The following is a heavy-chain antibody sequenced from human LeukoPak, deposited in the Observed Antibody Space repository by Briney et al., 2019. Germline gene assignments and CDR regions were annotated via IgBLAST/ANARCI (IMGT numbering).Heavy chain of an antibody. CDR2: INHSGST. J-gene: IGHJ4*02. CDR3: ARALTRMSITGTNPMRYYFDY. CDR1: GGSFSGYY. Sequence: SETLSLTCAVYGGSFSGYYWSWIRQPPGKGLEWIGEINHSGSTNYNPSLKSRVTISVDTSKNQFSLKLSSVTAADTAVYYCARALTRMSITGTNPMRYYFDYWGQGTLVTVSS. V-gene: IGHV4-34*01. D-gene: IGHD1-20*01.